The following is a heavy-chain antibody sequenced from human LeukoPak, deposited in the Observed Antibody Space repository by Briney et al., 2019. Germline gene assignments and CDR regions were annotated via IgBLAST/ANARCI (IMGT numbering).Heavy chain of an antibody. Sequence: SETLSLTCAVYGGSFSGYYWSWIRQPPGKALEWIGEINLTGRTNYKPSLKSRVTISLDTSKNQFSLKLNSVTAADTAVYYSARGGGGVIITSYYYYLDVWAKGTTVTVSS. CDR2: INLTGRT. D-gene: IGHD3-3*01. CDR3: ARGGGGVIITSYYYYLDV. J-gene: IGHJ6*03. V-gene: IGHV4-34*01. CDR1: GGSFSGYY.